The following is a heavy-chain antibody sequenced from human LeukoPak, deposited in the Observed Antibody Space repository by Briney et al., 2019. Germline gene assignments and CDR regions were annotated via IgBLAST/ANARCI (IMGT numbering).Heavy chain of an antibody. J-gene: IGHJ6*02. V-gene: IGHV1-69*13. CDR1: GGTFSSYA. CDR3: ARIAMVRGVIGYYGMDV. Sequence: GASVKVSCKASGGTFSSYAISWVRQAPGQGLEWMGGIIPIFGTANYAQKFQGRVTITADESTSTAYMELSSLRSEDTAVYYCARIAMVRGVIGYYGMDVWGQGTTVTVSS. D-gene: IGHD3-10*01. CDR2: IIPIFGTA.